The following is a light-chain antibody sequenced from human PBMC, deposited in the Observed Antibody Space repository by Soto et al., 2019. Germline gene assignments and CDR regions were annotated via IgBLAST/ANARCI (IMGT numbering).Light chain of an antibody. CDR3: QQRSNWIT. CDR2: GAS. CDR1: QSVSSSY. J-gene: IGKJ5*01. Sequence: EIVLTQSPGTLSLSPGERATLSCRASQSVSSSYLAWYQQKPGQAPRLLIYGASNRATGIPVRFSGSGSGTDFTLTISSLVPEDFAVYYCQQRSNWITFGQGTRLEIK. V-gene: IGKV3D-20*02.